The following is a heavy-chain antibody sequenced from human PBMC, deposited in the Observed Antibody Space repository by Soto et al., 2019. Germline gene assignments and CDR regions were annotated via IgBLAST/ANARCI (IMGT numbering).Heavy chain of an antibody. V-gene: IGHV3-30*18. CDR3: AKDGGVGGTLGLFDY. CDR2: MSSDGSKI. CDR1: GFDFTYYA. Sequence: QVQLVESGGGAVQPGVSLRLSCVASGFDFTYYAMHWVRQAPGKGLESVAVMSSDGSKIHHTDSVKGRFTISRDNSKNTLYLQMNSLRKEDTAVSFCAKDGGVGGTLGLFDYWGQGTLVSVSS. J-gene: IGHJ4*02. D-gene: IGHD1-26*01.